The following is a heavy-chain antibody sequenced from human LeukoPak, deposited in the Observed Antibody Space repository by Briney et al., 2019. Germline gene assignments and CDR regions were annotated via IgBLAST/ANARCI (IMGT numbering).Heavy chain of an antibody. J-gene: IGHJ5*02. CDR3: AKTYYDFWSGYYSGGWFDP. CDR1: GYSISSGYY. Sequence: SETLSLTCTVSGYSISSGYYWGWIRQPPGKGLEWIGSLYSGGRIYYNPSLMSRVTISVDTSKNQFSLKLSSVTAADTAVYYCAKTYYDFWSGYYSGGWFDPWGQGTLVTVSS. D-gene: IGHD3-3*01. CDR2: LYSGGRI. V-gene: IGHV4-38-2*02.